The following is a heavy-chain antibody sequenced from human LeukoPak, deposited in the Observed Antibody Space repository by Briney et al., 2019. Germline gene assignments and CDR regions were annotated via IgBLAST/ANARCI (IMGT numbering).Heavy chain of an antibody. D-gene: IGHD3-9*01. J-gene: IGHJ5*02. CDR2: INPSGGST. Sequence: GASVTVSCTASGYTFTSYYMHWVRQAPGQGLEWMGIINPSGGSTSYAQKFQGRVTMTRDTSTSTVYMELSSLRSEDTAVYYCASSPRDDILTGFLSPWGQGTLVTVSS. CDR1: GYTFTSYY. V-gene: IGHV1-46*01. CDR3: ASSPRDDILTGFLSP.